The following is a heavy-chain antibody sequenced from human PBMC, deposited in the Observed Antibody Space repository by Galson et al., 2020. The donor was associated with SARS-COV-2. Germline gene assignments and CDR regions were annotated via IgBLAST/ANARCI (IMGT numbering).Heavy chain of an antibody. V-gene: IGHV3-33*08. D-gene: IGHD6-13*01. CDR2: IWIDGSNN. CDR3: ARVRGSSCYSDDMDV. J-gene: IGHJ6*02. Sequence: SLSLTCAVPGFTFSSYGMHWVRQPPGKGLERVAVIWIDGSNNYYADSAKGRFTISRDNTNNTLYRQMNSLRAEDTAVYYCARVRGSSCYSDDMDVWGQGTTVTVSS. CDR1: GFTFSSYG.